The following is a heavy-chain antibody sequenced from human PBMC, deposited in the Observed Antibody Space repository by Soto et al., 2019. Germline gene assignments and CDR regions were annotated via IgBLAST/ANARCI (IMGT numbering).Heavy chain of an antibody. V-gene: IGHV3-30*18. J-gene: IGHJ6*02. CDR3: AKDLWYSYGFIRYYYGMDV. Sequence: PVGSLRLSCAASGFTFSSYGMHWVHQAPGKGLEWVAVISYDGSNKYYADSVKGRFTISRDNSKNTLYLQMNSLRAEDTAVYYCAKDLWYSYGFIRYYYGMDVWGQGTTVTVSS. CDR1: GFTFSSYG. CDR2: ISYDGSNK. D-gene: IGHD5-18*01.